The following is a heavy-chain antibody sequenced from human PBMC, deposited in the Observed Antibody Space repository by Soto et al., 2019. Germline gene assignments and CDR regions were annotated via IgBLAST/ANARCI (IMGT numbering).Heavy chain of an antibody. V-gene: IGHV1-3*01. Sequence: GASVKVSCKASGYTFTSYAMHWVRQAPGQRLEWMGWINAGNGNTKYSQKFQGRVTITRDTSASTAYMELSSLRPEDTAVYYCAMKWLVPYYFDYWGQGTLVTVSS. J-gene: IGHJ4*02. D-gene: IGHD6-19*01. CDR1: GYTFTSYA. CDR3: AMKWLVPYYFDY. CDR2: INAGNGNT.